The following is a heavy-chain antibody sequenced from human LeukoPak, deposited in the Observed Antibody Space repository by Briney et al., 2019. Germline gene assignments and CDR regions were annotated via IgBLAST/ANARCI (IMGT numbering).Heavy chain of an antibody. CDR3: AKDFHYDSSGYYSPFDY. Sequence: GGSLRLSCAASGFTFDDYAMHWVRQAPGKGLEWVSGISWNSGSIGYADSVKGRFTISRDNAKNSLYLQMNSLRAEDTALYYCAKDFHYDSSGYYSPFDYWGQGTLVTVSS. D-gene: IGHD3-22*01. V-gene: IGHV3-9*01. CDR1: GFTFDDYA. CDR2: ISWNSGSI. J-gene: IGHJ4*02.